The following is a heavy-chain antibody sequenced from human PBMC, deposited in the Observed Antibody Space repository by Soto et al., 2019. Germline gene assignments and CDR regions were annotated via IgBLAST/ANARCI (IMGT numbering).Heavy chain of an antibody. CDR2: INPSGGST. D-gene: IGHD3-22*01. CDR1: GYPFPNFY. J-gene: IGHJ4*02. Sequence: QVQVAQSGAEVKRPGASVKVSCWASGYPFPNFYIHWVRQAPGQGLEWMGIINPSGGSTAYAQTFLGRVTMTRDTSTSTVYREVISLRSEDTALYYCARADYSGSSGYHVDYWGQGTLVTVSS. V-gene: IGHV1-46*01. CDR3: ARADYSGSSGYHVDY.